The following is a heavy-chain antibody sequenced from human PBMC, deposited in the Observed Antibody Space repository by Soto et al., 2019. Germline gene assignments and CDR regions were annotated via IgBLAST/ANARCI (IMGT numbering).Heavy chain of an antibody. CDR1: GFTFNSYG. V-gene: IGHV3-30*18. Sequence: GGSLRRSCGACGFTFNSYGMHWLRQAPGKGLEWVAVISYDGSEKYYVDSVKGRFTISKDNSKNTLYLQMNSLRPEDTAVYYCAKSPNFYCSSPNCYKYYFDHWGQGTRVTVSS. CDR2: ISYDGSEK. J-gene: IGHJ4*02. D-gene: IGHD2-2*02. CDR3: AKSPNFYCSSPNCYKYYFDH.